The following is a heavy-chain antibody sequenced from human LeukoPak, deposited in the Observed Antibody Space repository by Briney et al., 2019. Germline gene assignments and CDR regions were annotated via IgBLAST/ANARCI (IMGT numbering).Heavy chain of an antibody. J-gene: IGHJ4*02. D-gene: IGHD2-2*01. CDR3: ATGGYCSSTSCYSYYYGSGSYNY. V-gene: IGHV1-24*01. Sequence: ASVKVSCKVSGYTLTELSMHWVRQAPGKGLEWMGGFDPEDGETIYAQKFQGRVTMTEDTSTDTAYVELSSLRSEDTAVYYCATGGYCSSTSCYSYYYGSGSYNYWGQGTLVTVSS. CDR2: FDPEDGET. CDR1: GYTLTELS.